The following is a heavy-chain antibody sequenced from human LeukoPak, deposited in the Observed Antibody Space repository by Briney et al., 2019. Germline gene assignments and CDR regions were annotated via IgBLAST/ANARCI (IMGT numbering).Heavy chain of an antibody. D-gene: IGHD6-19*01. J-gene: IGHJ4*02. V-gene: IGHV3-30*03. Sequence: GRSLRLSCAASGFTFSSYGMHWVRQAPGKGLEWVALISYDGSNKYYADSVKGRFTISRDNSKNTLYLQMNSLRAEDTAVYYCARGRGSGWPFDYWGQGTLVTVSS. CDR1: GFTFSSYG. CDR2: ISYDGSNK. CDR3: ARGRGSGWPFDY.